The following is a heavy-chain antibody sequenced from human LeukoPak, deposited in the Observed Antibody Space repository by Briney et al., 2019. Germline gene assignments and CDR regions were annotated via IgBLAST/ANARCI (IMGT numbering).Heavy chain of an antibody. J-gene: IGHJ5*02. CDR3: ARADVGINWFDP. V-gene: IGHV4-39*01. Sequence: SETLSLTCTVSGGSFSSRSHYWGWLRQTPGKGLEWLGSMFYSGSTYYNPSLKSRVIIFVDTSKNQFYLKVSSVTAADMAVYYCARADVGINWFDPWGQGTLVTVSS. CDR1: GGSFSSRSHY. D-gene: IGHD1-26*01. CDR2: MFYSGST.